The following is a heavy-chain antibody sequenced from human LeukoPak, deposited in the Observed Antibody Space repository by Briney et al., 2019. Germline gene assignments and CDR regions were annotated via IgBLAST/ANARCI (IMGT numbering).Heavy chain of an antibody. Sequence: ASVKVSCKASGYTFTGYYMHWVRQAPGQGLEWMGWMNTNTGNPTYAQGFTGRFVFSLDTSLNTAYVQISSLKAEDTAVYYCARDCSSGSYCPLDYWGQGTLVTVSS. V-gene: IGHV7-4-1*02. CDR1: GYTFTGYY. CDR2: MNTNTGNP. CDR3: ARDCSSGSYCPLDY. J-gene: IGHJ4*02. D-gene: IGHD3-10*01.